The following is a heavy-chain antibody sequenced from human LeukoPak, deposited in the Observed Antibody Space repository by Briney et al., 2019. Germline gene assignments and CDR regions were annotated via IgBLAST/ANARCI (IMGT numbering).Heavy chain of an antibody. D-gene: IGHD4-17*01. CDR2: IYADGNT. CDR3: ARDSYGDANFDS. J-gene: IGHJ4*02. V-gene: IGHV3-53*01. CDR1: GFTFSNYN. Sequence: GGSLRLSCAASGFTFSNYNMNWVRQAPGRGLEWVSFIYADGNTYYADSVKGRFTISRDISKNAVYLQMNSLRAEDTAVYYCARDSYGDANFDSWGQGTLVTVPS.